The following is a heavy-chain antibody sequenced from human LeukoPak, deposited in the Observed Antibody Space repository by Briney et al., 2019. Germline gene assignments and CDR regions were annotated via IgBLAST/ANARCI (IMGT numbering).Heavy chain of an antibody. CDR3: AKGRALEVVAAFNY. CDR1: GFIFTNYA. V-gene: IGHV3-23*01. Sequence: PGGSLRLSCAASGFIFTNYAMGWVHQAPGKGLEWVSAISGGGVNTYYADSVKGRFTISRDNSENTLYLQMNSLRADDTAVYYCAKGRALEVVAAFNYWGQGIVVTVSS. CDR2: ISGGGVNT. D-gene: IGHD2-15*01. J-gene: IGHJ4*02.